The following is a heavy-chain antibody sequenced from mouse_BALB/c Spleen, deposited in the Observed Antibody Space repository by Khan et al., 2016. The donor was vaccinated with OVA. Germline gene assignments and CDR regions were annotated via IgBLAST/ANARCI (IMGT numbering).Heavy chain of an antibody. CDR2: INPHIGET. V-gene: IGHV1-20*02. CDR1: GYSFTGYF. CDR3: ASKYGSDFDY. Sequence: VQLKQSGPELVKPGASVKISCKASGYSFTGYFMNWVMQSHGKSLEWIGRINPHIGETLYNQKFKGKATLTVDESSRTAHMELRSLASEDSAVYYCASKYGSDFDYWGQGTTLTVSS. D-gene: IGHD1-1*01. J-gene: IGHJ2*01.